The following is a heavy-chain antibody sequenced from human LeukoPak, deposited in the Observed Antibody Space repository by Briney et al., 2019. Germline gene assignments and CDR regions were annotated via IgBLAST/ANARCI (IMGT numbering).Heavy chain of an antibody. CDR1: GGSISSGDYY. J-gene: IGHJ5*02. CDR2: IYYSGST. V-gene: IGHV4-30-4*01. D-gene: IGHD3-3*01. Sequence: SQTLSLTCTVSGGSISSGDYYWSWIRQPPGKGLEWIGYIYYSGSTYYNPSLKSRVTISVDTSKNQFSLKLSSVTAADTAVYYCARAFYDFWSGPTPNWLDPWGQGTLVTVSS. CDR3: ARAFYDFWSGPTPNWLDP.